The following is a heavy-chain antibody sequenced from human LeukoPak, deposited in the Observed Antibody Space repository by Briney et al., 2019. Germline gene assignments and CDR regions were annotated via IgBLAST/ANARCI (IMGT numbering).Heavy chain of an antibody. Sequence: GGSLRLSCEASGLTFSSYSINWVRQAPGKGLEWVSHITASGTAMFYADSVKGRFTISRDNAKNSLYLQMNSLRDEDTAVYYCASSGSYRFDYWGQGTLVTVSS. CDR1: GLTFSSYS. CDR3: ASSGSYRFDY. CDR2: ITASGTAM. J-gene: IGHJ4*02. D-gene: IGHD1-26*01. V-gene: IGHV3-48*02.